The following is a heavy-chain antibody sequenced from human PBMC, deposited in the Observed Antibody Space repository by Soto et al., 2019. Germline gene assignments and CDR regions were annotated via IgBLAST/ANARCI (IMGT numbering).Heavy chain of an antibody. V-gene: IGHV1-69*13. D-gene: IGHD2-2*02. CDR2: IIPIFGTA. CDR1: GGTFSSYA. Sequence: SVKVSCKASGGTFSSYAISWLRQAPGQGLEWMGGIIPIFGTANYAQKFQGRVTITADESTSTAYMELSSLRSEDTAVYYCARGQAVVVPAAIPQYYYGMDVWGQGTTVTVSS. CDR3: ARGQAVVVPAAIPQYYYGMDV. J-gene: IGHJ6*02.